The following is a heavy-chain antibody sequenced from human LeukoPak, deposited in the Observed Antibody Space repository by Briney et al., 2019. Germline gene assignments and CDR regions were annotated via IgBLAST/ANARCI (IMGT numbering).Heavy chain of an antibody. D-gene: IGHD2-8*01. CDR2: ISAYNGNT. V-gene: IGHV1-18*01. J-gene: IGHJ5*02. CDR1: GYTFTSYG. Sequence: ASVKVSCKASGYTFTSYGISWVRQAPGQGLEWMGWISAYNGNTNYAQKLQGRVTMTTDTSTSTAYMELRSLRSDDTAVYYCAREVVLTWGLSRFDPWGQGTLVTVSS. CDR3: AREVVLTWGLSRFDP.